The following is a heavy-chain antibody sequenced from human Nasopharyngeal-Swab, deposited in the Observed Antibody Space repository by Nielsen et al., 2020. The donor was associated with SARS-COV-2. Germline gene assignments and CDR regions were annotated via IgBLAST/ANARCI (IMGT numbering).Heavy chain of an antibody. CDR2: INPSGGST. Sequence: ASVKVSCKASGYTFTSYYMHWVRQAPGQGLEWMGIINPSGGSTSYAQKFQGRVTMTRDTSTSTVYMELSSLRSDDTAVYYCARVVRDCSGGSCASTFDYWGQGTLVTVSS. J-gene: IGHJ4*02. V-gene: IGHV1-46*01. D-gene: IGHD2-15*01. CDR1: GYTFTSYY. CDR3: ARVVRDCSGGSCASTFDY.